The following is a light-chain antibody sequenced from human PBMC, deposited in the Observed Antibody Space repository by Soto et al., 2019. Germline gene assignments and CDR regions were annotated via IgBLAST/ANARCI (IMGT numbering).Light chain of an antibody. CDR2: GAS. CDR1: QSVSSIY. J-gene: IGKJ5*01. Sequence: EIVLTQSPVTLSLSPGEIATLSCSASQSVSSIYLAWYQQKPGQAPRLLIYGASSRATGIPDRFSGSGSGTDFTLTISRLEPEDFAVYYCQQYKNWPLFGQGTRLEIK. V-gene: IGKV3-20*01. CDR3: QQYKNWPL.